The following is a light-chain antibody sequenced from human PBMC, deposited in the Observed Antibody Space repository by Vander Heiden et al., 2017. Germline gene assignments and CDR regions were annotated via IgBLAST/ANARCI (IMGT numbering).Light chain of an antibody. V-gene: IGKV3-20*01. CDR3: QQYGSPST. CDR1: QSVSSSY. J-gene: IGKJ2*02. Sequence: EIVLTQSPGTLSLSPGERATLSCRASQSVSSSYLAWYQQKPGQAPRLLIYGASSRATGIPDRFSGSGSGTDFTLTISRLEPEDFAVYYCQQYGSPSTFDQGSKLKIK. CDR2: GAS.